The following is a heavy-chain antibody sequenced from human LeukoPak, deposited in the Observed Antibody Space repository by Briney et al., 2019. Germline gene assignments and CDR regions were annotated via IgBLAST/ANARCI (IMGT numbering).Heavy chain of an antibody. V-gene: IGHV3-23*01. J-gene: IGHJ4*02. CDR3: AKDPNWNFDY. CDR2: ISGSGGST. D-gene: IGHD1-20*01. Sequence: PGGSLRLSCAVSGFTFSSYAMSWVRQAPGKGLEWVSDISGSGGSTYYADSVKGRFIISRDNSKNTLYLQMNSLRAEDTAVYYCAKDPNWNFDYWGQGTLVTVSS. CDR1: GFTFSSYA.